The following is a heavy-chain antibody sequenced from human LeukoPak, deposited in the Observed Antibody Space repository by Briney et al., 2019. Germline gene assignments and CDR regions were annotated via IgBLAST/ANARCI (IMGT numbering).Heavy chain of an antibody. CDR2: IYYSGST. V-gene: IGHV4-31*03. CDR1: GGSISSGGYY. D-gene: IGHD2-2*01. J-gene: IGHJ6*02. Sequence: SQTLSLTCTVSGGSISSGGYYWSWIRQHPGKGLEWIGYIYYSGSTYYNPSLKSRLTISVDTSKNQFSLKLSSVTAADTAVYYCARDGPIVVVPAASSFYYGMDVWGQGTTVTVSS. CDR3: ARDGPIVVVPAASSFYYGMDV.